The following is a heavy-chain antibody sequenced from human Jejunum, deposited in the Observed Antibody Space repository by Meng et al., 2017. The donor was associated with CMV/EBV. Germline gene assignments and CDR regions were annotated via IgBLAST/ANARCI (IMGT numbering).Heavy chain of an antibody. D-gene: IGHD1-14*01. CDR3: AKVGSYNHLDY. V-gene: IGHV3-23*01. CDR2: ISGSGTNT. CDR1: GFPFRTDG. J-gene: IGHJ4*02. Sequence: AAAGFPFRTDGRSWVRQAPGKGLEWVSTISGSGTNTYYADSVKGRFTISRDNSKNTLFLQMNSLRAEDTAAYYCAKVGSYNHLDYWGQGPLVTVSS.